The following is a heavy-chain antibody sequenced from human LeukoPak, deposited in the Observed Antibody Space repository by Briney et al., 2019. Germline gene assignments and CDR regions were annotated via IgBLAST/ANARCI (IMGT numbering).Heavy chain of an antibody. J-gene: IGHJ6*03. CDR2: INHFGNEE. V-gene: IGHV3-7*01. D-gene: IGHD5-12*01. CDR3: ARGGYSGSDPNYFYYYYMDV. Sequence: GGSLRLSCAASGFTFSSHWMTWVRQAPGKGLEWVANINHFGNEEYYVDSVKGRFTISRDNAKNSLYLQMNSLRAEDTAVYYCARGGYSGSDPNYFYYYYMDVWGKGTTVTVSS. CDR1: GFTFSSHW.